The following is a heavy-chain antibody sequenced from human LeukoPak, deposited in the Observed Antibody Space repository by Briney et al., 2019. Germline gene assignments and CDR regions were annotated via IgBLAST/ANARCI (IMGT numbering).Heavy chain of an antibody. V-gene: IGHV4-39*07. CDR3: ARNPGYSYAYVDY. D-gene: IGHD5-18*01. Sequence: SETLSLTCTVSGGSISSSSYYWGWIRQPPGKGLEWIGSIYYSGSNYYNPSLKSLVTISVDTSTIQFSLKLGSVTAADTAVYYCARNPGYSYAYVDYWGQGTLVTVSS. CDR2: IYYSGSN. CDR1: GGSISSSSYY. J-gene: IGHJ4*02.